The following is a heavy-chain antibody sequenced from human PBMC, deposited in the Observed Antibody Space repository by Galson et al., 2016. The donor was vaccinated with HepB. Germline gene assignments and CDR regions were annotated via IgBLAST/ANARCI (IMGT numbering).Heavy chain of an antibody. J-gene: IGHJ4*02. D-gene: IGHD1-26*01. CDR2: VFHSGST. CDR1: GGSVSSHNW. CDR3: ARTEFGEVGTTTSMVGY. V-gene: IGHV4-4*02. Sequence: ETLSLTCAVSGGSVSSHNWWSWVRQPPGKGLEWIGEVFHSGSTNYNPSLKSRVTISVDTSKNQFTLKMSTVTAADSAVYYCARTEFGEVGTTTSMVGYWGQGTLVTVSS.